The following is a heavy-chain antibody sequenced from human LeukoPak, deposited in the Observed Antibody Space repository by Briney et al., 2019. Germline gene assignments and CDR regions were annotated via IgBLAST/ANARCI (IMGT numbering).Heavy chain of an antibody. J-gene: IGHJ4*02. D-gene: IGHD6-19*01. CDR2: INPSGGST. V-gene: IGHV1-46*01. CDR1: GYTFTSYA. CDR3: ARAKRAGTFDY. Sequence: ASVKVSCKSSGYTFTSYAMNWVRQAPGQGLEWMGIINPSGGSTSYAQKFQGRVTMTRDMSMSTVYMELSSLRSEDTAVYYCARAKRAGTFDYWGQGTLVTVSS.